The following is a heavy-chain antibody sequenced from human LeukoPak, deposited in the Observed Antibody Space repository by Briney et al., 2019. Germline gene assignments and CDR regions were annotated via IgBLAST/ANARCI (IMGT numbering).Heavy chain of an antibody. J-gene: IGHJ5*02. CDR3: ARHLAVLRFLEWFPGGWFDP. D-gene: IGHD3-3*01. CDR2: INHSGST. CDR1: GGSISSYY. Sequence: PSETLSLTCTVSGGSISSYYWSWIRQPPGKGLEWTGEINHSGSTNYNPSLKSRVTISVDTSKNQFSLKLSSVTAADTAVYYCARHLAVLRFLEWFPGGWFDPWGQGTLVTVSS. V-gene: IGHV4-34*01.